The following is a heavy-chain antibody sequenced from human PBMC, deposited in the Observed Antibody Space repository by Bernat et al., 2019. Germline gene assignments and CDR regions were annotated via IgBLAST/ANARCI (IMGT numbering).Heavy chain of an antibody. CDR1: GFTFNNYW. CDR3: ASLYGGFDP. V-gene: IGHV3-7*03. J-gene: IGHJ5*02. CDR2: IKEDGSET. D-gene: IGHD3-10*01. Sequence: EVQLVESGGGLVQPGGSLRLSCAASGFTFNNYWMSWVRQAPGKGLEWVANIKEDGSETYHVDSVRGRFTISRDNAKNSLYLQMNSLRAEDTAVYYGASLYGGFDPWGQGTLVTVSS.